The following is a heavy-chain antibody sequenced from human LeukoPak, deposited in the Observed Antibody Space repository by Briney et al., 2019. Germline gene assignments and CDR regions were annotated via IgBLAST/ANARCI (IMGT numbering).Heavy chain of an antibody. Sequence: GVSVKVSCKVSGYTLTELSMHWVRQAPGKGLEWMGGFDPEDGETIYAQKFQGRVTMTEDTSTDTAYMELSSLRSEDTAVYYCATGPYSSSWYGWFDPWGQGTLVTVSS. CDR3: ATGPYSSSWYGWFDP. CDR1: GYTLTELS. D-gene: IGHD6-13*01. J-gene: IGHJ5*02. CDR2: FDPEDGET. V-gene: IGHV1-24*01.